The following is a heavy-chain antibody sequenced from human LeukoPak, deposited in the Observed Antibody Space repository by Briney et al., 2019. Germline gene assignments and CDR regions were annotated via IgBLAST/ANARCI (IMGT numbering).Heavy chain of an antibody. V-gene: IGHV4-34*01. CDR1: GGSFSGYY. CDR2: INHSGST. CDR3: ASKLLGIGNWFDP. Sequence: SETLSLTCAVYGGSFSGYYWSWIRQPPGKGLEWIGEINHSGSTNYNPSLKSRVTISVDTFKNQFSLKLSSVTAADTAVYYCASKLLGIGNWFDPWGQGTLVTVSS. D-gene: IGHD2-21*01. J-gene: IGHJ5*02.